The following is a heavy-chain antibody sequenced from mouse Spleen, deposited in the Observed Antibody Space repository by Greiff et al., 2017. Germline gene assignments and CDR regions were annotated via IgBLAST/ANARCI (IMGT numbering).Heavy chain of an antibody. CDR2: ISNLAYSI. Sequence: EVKVVESGGGLVKPGGSLKLSCAASGFTFSDYGMAWVRQAPGKGPAWVAFISNLAYSIYYADTVTGRFTISRENAKNTLYLEMSSLRSEDTAMYYCARQYYGSSYGYFDVWGAGTTVTVSS. D-gene: IGHD1-1*01. V-gene: IGHV5-15*01. CDR1: GFTFSDYG. CDR3: ARQYYGSSYGYFDV. J-gene: IGHJ1*01.